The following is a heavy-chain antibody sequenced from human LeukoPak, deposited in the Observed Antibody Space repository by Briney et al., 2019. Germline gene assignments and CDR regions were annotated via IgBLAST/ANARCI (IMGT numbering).Heavy chain of an antibody. V-gene: IGHV4-59*01. CDR1: GGSISSYY. Sequence: SETLSLTCAVSGGSISSYYWSWIRQSPGKRLEWIGYIYYSGSTNYNPSLRSRVTISVDTSKNQFSLKLSSVTAADTAVYYCARVGYSSGWTHRIYYYYIDVWGKGTTVTISS. J-gene: IGHJ6*03. D-gene: IGHD6-19*01. CDR2: IYYSGST. CDR3: ARVGYSSGWTHRIYYYYIDV.